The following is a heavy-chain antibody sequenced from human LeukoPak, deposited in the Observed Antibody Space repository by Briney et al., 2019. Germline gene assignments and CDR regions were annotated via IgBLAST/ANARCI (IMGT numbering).Heavy chain of an antibody. V-gene: IGHV3-53*01. D-gene: IGHD2-2*01. CDR2: IYSGGST. CDR3: ARSSYIVVVPAASLDY. CDR1: GFTVSSNY. J-gene: IGHJ4*02. Sequence: GGSLRLSCAASGFTVSSNYMSWVRQAPGKGLEWVSVIYSGGSTYYADSVKGRFTISRDNSKNTLYLQMNSLRAEDTAVYYCARSSYIVVVPAASLDYWGQGTLVTVSS.